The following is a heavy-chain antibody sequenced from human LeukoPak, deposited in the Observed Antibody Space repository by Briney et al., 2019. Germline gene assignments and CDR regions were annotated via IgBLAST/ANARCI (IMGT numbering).Heavy chain of an antibody. D-gene: IGHD3-10*01. CDR1: GGSISISNSNW. Sequence: PSQTLSLTCAVSGGSISISNSNWWSWIRQPTGKGLEWIGYIYYIGTTTYNPSLRSRVSISVDTSKNQFSLKLTSVTAADTAVYYCARDWMVRGGFDYWGQGALVTVSA. V-gene: IGHV4-30-4*01. J-gene: IGHJ4*02. CDR3: ARDWMVRGGFDY. CDR2: IYYIGTT.